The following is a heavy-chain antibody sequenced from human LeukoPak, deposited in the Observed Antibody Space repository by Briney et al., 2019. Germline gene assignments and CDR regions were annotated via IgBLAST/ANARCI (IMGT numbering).Heavy chain of an antibody. CDR2: ISGSGGST. V-gene: IGHV3-23*01. CDR1: GFTFSSYA. D-gene: IGHD3-3*01. J-gene: IGHJ4*02. CDR3: AKDRWMDFWSGETYIDY. Sequence: GGSLRLSCAASGFTFSSYAMSWVRQAPGKGLEWVSAISGSGGSTYHADSVKGRFTISRDNSKNTLYLQMNSLRAEDTAVYYCAKDRWMDFWSGETYIDYWSQGTLVNVSS.